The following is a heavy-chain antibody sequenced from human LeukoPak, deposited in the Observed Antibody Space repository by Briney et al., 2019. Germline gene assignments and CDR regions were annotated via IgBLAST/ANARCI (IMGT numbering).Heavy chain of an antibody. CDR1: GGTFSSYA. Sequence: SVKVSCKASGGTFSSYAISWVRQAPGQGLEWMGGIIPIFGTANYAQKFQGRVTITADESTSTAYMELSSLRSEDTAVYYCARDRPLEGATTNRAFDIWGQGTMVTVSS. V-gene: IGHV1-69*13. CDR3: ARDRPLEGATTNRAFDI. J-gene: IGHJ3*02. CDR2: IIPIFGTA. D-gene: IGHD1-26*01.